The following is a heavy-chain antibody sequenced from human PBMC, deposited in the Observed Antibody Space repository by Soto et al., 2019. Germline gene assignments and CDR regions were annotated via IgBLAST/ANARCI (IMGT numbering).Heavy chain of an antibody. J-gene: IGHJ4*02. Sequence: GGSLRLSCTASGFTFGDNAVSWFRQAPGKGLEWVAIMRSKTYGGTTEYAASVKGRFTISRDDSKNIAYLQMNSLKTEDTAVYYCTTDVAVPLGDYRGQGTPVTVSS. V-gene: IGHV3-49*03. CDR3: TTDVAVPLGDY. CDR1: GFTFGDNA. CDR2: MRSKTYGGTT.